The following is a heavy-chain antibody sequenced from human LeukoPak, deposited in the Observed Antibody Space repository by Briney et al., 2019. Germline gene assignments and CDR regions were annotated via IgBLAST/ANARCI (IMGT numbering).Heavy chain of an antibody. CDR1: GYTFTSYY. D-gene: IGHD1-26*01. CDR2: INPSGGST. J-gene: IGHJ4*02. Sequence: ASVKVSCKASGYTFTSYYMHWVRQAPGQGLKWMGIINPSGGSTSYAQKFQGRVTMTRDTSTSTVYMELSSLRSEDTAVYYCARDQGWELLMGGSYYFDYWGQGTLVTVSS. CDR3: ARDQGWELLMGGSYYFDY. V-gene: IGHV1-46*01.